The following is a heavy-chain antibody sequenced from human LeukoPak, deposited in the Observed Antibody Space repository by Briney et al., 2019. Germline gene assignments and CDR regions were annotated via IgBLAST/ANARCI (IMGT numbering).Heavy chain of an antibody. V-gene: IGHV4-4*07. D-gene: IGHD3-10*01. CDR2: IYTSGST. CDR1: GGSISSYY. CDR3: QASMSSGSPPPYYMDV. J-gene: IGHJ6*03. Sequence: SETLSLTCTVSGGSISSYYWSWIRQPAGKGLEWIGRIYTSGSTNYNPSLKSRVTMSVDTSKNQFSLKLSSVHAADTAVYYCQASMSSGSPPPYYMDVWGKGTTVTVSS.